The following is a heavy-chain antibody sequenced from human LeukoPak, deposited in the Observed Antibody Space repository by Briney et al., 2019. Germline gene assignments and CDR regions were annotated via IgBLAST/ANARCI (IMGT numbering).Heavy chain of an antibody. D-gene: IGHD3-10*01. CDR2: IKTKTDGETT. CDR3: TTGGGIVRGVIMAY. CDR1: GFTFSNAW. Sequence: PGGSLRLSCAASGFTFSNAWMRWVRQTPGKGLEWVGRIKTKTDGETTDYAAHVKGRLTISRDDSKNTLYLQMNSLKTEDTAVYYCTTGGGIVRGVIMAYWGQGTLVTVSS. V-gene: IGHV3-15*01. J-gene: IGHJ4*02.